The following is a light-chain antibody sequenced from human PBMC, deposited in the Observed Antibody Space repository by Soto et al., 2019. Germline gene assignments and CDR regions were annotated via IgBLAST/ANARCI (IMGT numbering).Light chain of an antibody. Sequence: QSVLTQPASVPGAPGQSITISCTGTSSDVGKYTFVSWYGQHPGKAPKLIIFEVNKRPSGVSNRFSGSKSGNTASLTISGLQAEDEANYYCCLYGGSNNYVVFGGGTKLTVL. CDR1: SSDVGKYTF. V-gene: IGLV2-23*02. CDR3: CLYGGSNNYVV. J-gene: IGLJ2*01. CDR2: EVN.